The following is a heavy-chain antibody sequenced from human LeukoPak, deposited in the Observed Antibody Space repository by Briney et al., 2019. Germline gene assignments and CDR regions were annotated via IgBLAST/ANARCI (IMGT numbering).Heavy chain of an antibody. D-gene: IGHD2-2*02. CDR2: ISSSGSYI. CDR1: GFTFSTYS. Sequence: GGSLRLSCAASGFTFSTYSMNWVRQAPGKGLEWVSSISSSGSYIYYADSVKGRFTISRDNAKNSLYLQMNSLRAEDTAVYYCAGEVDCSSTSCYNGGWFDPWGQGTLVTVSS. CDR3: AGEVDCSSTSCYNGGWFDP. V-gene: IGHV3-21*01. J-gene: IGHJ5*02.